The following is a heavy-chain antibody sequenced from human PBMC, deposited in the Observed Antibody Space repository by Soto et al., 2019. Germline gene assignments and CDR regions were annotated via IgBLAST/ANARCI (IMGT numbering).Heavy chain of an antibody. D-gene: IGHD3-9*01. CDR1: GGSFSGYY. V-gene: IGHV4-34*01. CDR3: ARALHYYDILTGYPDY. J-gene: IGHJ4*02. Sequence: PSETLSLTCAVYGGSFSGYYWSWIRQPPGKGLEWIGEINHSGSTNYNPSLKSRVTISVDTSKNQFSPKLSSATAADTAVYYCARALHYYDILTGYPDYWGQGTLVTVS. CDR2: INHSGST.